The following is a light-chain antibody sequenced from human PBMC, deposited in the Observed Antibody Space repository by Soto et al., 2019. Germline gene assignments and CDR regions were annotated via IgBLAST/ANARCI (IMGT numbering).Light chain of an antibody. Sequence: SYELTQPPSVSVSPGQTARITCSGDALPKQYAYWYQQRPGQAPVVVIYKDSERPSGIPERFSGSSSGTTVTLTISGVQAEDEADDYCQSADSSATSVIFGGGTKLTVL. CDR3: QSADSSATSVI. CDR2: KDS. CDR1: ALPKQY. V-gene: IGLV3-25*03. J-gene: IGLJ2*01.